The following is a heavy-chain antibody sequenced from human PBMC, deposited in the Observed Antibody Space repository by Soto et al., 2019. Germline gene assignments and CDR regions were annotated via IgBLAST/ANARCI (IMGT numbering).Heavy chain of an antibody. CDR1: GFTFSNYW. J-gene: IGHJ6*03. CDR3: ARGDCVGGSCYSLAGSCYCYLDA. Sequence: EVQLVESGGGLVQPGGSLRLSCAASGFTFSNYWMYWVRQAPGKGLEWVSRINSDGSVSTYADSVKGRLTISRDNVKNTLYLQMDSLRAEDTAVYYCARGDCVGGSCYSLAGSCYCYLDAWGKGTTVTV. CDR2: INSDGSVS. V-gene: IGHV3-74*03. D-gene: IGHD2-15*01.